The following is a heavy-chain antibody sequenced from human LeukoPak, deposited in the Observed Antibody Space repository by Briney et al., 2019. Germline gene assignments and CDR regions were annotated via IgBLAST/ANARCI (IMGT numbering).Heavy chain of an antibody. D-gene: IGHD5-24*01. CDR2: FYYSGST. V-gene: IGHV4-31*03. Sequence: SETLSLTCTVSGGSISSGAYYWSWIRQYPGKGLEWIEYFYYSGSTYYNPSLKSRVTISVDTSENQFSLELTSVTAADTAVYYCARDLGDGYLANDYWGQGTLVTVSS. CDR3: ARDLGDGYLANDY. J-gene: IGHJ4*02. CDR1: GGSISSGAYY.